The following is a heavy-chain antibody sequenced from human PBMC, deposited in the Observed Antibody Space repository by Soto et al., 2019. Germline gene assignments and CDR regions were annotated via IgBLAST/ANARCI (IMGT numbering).Heavy chain of an antibody. Sequence: QVQLQESGPGLVKPSETLSLACTVSRGSLSTYYWSWFRQTPGKGLEWIRYITHSGSTKYNPSLARRVIVSLYTSRHQFSLRLISVTAAYTAVYYSASITRGPSYGWFEHWCQGSLVIVSS. CDR2: ITHSGST. V-gene: IGHV4-59*01. J-gene: IGHJ5*02. D-gene: IGHD5-18*01. CDR3: ASITRGPSYGWFEH. CDR1: RGSLSTYY.